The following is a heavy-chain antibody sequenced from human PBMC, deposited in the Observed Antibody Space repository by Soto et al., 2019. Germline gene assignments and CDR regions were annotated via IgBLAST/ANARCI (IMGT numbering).Heavy chain of an antibody. J-gene: IGHJ4*02. Sequence: PGESLKISCKGSGYSFTSYWIGWVRQMPGKGLEWMGIIYPRESDTRYSPSFQGQVTISADKSISTAYLQWSSLKASDTAMYYCARRVTTIGFAFDYWGQGTLVTVSS. CDR3: ARRVTTIGFAFDY. D-gene: IGHD4-17*01. CDR2: IYPRESDT. CDR1: GYSFTSYW. V-gene: IGHV5-51*01.